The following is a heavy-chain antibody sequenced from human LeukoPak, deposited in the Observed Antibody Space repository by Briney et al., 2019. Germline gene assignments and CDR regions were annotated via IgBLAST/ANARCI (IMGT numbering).Heavy chain of an antibody. V-gene: IGHV1-8*01. CDR3: ARAMGRDGHFDY. CDR2: MNPNSGNT. Sequence: ASVKVSFKASGYTFTSYDINWVRQATGQGLEWMGWMNPNSGNTGYAQKFQSRVTMTRNTSISTAYMELSSLRSEDTAVYYSARAMGRDGHFDYWGQGTLVTVSS. CDR1: GYTFTSYD. D-gene: IGHD5-24*01. J-gene: IGHJ4*02.